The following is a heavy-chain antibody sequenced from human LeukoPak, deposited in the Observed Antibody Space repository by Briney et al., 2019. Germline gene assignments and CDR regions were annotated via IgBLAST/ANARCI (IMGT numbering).Heavy chain of an antibody. Sequence: SETLSLTCAVYGGSFSGYYWSWIRQPPGKGLEWIGEINHSGSTNYNPSLKSRVTIPVDTSKNQFSLKLSSVTAADTAVYYCARSYSGTFFDYWGQGTLVTVSS. D-gene: IGHD1-14*01. CDR1: GGSFSGYY. V-gene: IGHV4-34*01. J-gene: IGHJ4*02. CDR2: INHSGST. CDR3: ARSYSGTFFDY.